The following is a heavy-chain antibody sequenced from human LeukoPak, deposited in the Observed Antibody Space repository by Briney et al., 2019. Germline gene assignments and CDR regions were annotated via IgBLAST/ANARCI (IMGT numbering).Heavy chain of an antibody. CDR3: ARGLNYDFLTGAFDC. D-gene: IGHD3-9*01. CDR1: GFTFDDYA. Sequence: PGGSLRLSCAASGFTFDDYAMHWVRQAPGKGLEWVSLISGDGGSTYYADSVKGRFTISRDNSKNSLYLQMNSLRDEDTAVYYCARGLNYDFLTGAFDCWGQGTLVTVSS. J-gene: IGHJ4*02. V-gene: IGHV3-43*02. CDR2: ISGDGGST.